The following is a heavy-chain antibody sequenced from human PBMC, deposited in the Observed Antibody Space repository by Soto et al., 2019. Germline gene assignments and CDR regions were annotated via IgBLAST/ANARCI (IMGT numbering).Heavy chain of an antibody. Sequence: QVQLVQSGAEVKKPGSSVKVSCKASGGTFSSYAISWVRQAPGQGLEWMGGIIPIFGTATYAQKFQGRVTITADESTSTAYMELSSLRSEDTAVYYCARGPDIVVVPAAIPGLAYYYYGMDVWGQGTTVTVSS. CDR1: GGTFSSYA. J-gene: IGHJ6*02. D-gene: IGHD2-2*01. CDR3: ARGPDIVVVPAAIPGLAYYYYGMDV. V-gene: IGHV1-69*01. CDR2: IIPIFGTA.